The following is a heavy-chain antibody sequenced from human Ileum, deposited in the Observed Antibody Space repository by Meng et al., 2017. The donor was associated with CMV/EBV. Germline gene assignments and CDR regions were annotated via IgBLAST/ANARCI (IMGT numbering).Heavy chain of an antibody. Sequence: SVKVSCKASGGTFSSYAISWVRQAPGQGLEWMGGIIPIFGTANYAQKFQGRVTITTDESTSTAYMELSSLRSDDTAVYFCARDSPPRGIWSGSYFYYYFGMDVWGQGNTVTVSS. D-gene: IGHD3-3*01. CDR2: IIPIFGTA. CDR3: ARDSPPRGIWSGSYFYYYFGMDV. V-gene: IGHV1-69*05. CDR1: GGTFSSYA. J-gene: IGHJ6*02.